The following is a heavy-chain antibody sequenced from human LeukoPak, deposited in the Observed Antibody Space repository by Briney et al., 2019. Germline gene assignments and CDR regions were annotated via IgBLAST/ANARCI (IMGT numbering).Heavy chain of an antibody. CDR2: INPSGGST. D-gene: IGHD3-10*01. CDR3: ARSSFRYGSGSYYDY. Sequence: ASVNVSCKASGYTFTSYYMHWVRQAPGQGLEWMGIINPSGGSTSYAQKFQGRVTMTRDTSTSTVYMELSSLRSEDTAVYYCARSSFRYGSGSYYDYWGQGTLVTVSS. V-gene: IGHV1-46*01. CDR1: GYTFTSYY. J-gene: IGHJ4*02.